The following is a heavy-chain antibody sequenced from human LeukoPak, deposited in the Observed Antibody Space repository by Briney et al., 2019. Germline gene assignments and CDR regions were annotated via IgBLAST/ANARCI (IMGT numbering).Heavy chain of an antibody. CDR3: ARLYCSSTSCSDY. V-gene: IGHV4-59*10. J-gene: IGHJ4*02. Sequence: PSETLSLTCAVYGGSFSGYYWSWIRQPPGKGLEWIGRIYTSGSTNYNPSLKSRVTMSVDTSKNQFSLKLSSVTAADTAVYYCARLYCSSTSCSDYWGQGTLVTVSS. CDR1: GGSFSGYY. CDR2: IYTSGST. D-gene: IGHD2-2*01.